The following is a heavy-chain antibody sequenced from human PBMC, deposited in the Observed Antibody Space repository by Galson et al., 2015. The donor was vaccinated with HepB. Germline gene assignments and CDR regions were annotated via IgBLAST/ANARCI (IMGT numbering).Heavy chain of an antibody. CDR3: ERDACPNGICYTGIDY. J-gene: IGHJ4*02. V-gene: IGHV1-3*04. Sequence: SVKVSCKASGYTFTSYAMHWVRQAPGQRLEWMGWINTGNGNRKYTQTFPGRVTITRDTSASTAYMELSSLRSEDTAVYFCERDACPNGICYTGIDYWGQGTLVTVSS. D-gene: IGHD2-8*01. CDR1: GYTFTSYA. CDR2: INTGNGNR.